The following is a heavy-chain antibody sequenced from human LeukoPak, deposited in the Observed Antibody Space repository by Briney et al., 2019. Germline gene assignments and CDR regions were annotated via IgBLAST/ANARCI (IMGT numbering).Heavy chain of an antibody. CDR1: GGSISSYY. D-gene: IGHD2-2*01. V-gene: IGHV4-59*01. CDR3: ASLGYCSSTSCVDDAFDI. CDR2: IYYSGST. J-gene: IGHJ3*02. Sequence: SGTLSLTCTVSGGSISSYYWSWIRQPPGKGLEWIGYIYYSGSTNYNPSLKSRVTISVDTSKNQFSLKLSSVTAADTAVYYCASLGYCSSTSCVDDAFDIWGQGTMVTVSS.